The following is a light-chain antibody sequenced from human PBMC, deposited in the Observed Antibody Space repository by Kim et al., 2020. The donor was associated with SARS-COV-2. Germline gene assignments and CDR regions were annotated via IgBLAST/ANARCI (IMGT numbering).Light chain of an antibody. Sequence: LRGSATLCCRTRRRISSRYIDGDQHKPRPAPRPLIYGASSRATGVPDRFNGSGSETDFILTITRLEPEDFAVYYCRQCGDSPPNTFGQGTKVDIK. CDR2: GAS. V-gene: IGKV3-20*01. J-gene: IGKJ2*01. CDR1: RRISSRY. CDR3: RQCGDSPPNT.